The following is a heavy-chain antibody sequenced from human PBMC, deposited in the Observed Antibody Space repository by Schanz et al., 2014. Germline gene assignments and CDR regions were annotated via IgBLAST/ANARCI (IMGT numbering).Heavy chain of an antibody. V-gene: IGHV4-34*01. CDR1: GGSFSGYY. J-gene: IGHJ4*02. D-gene: IGHD1-1*01. CDR3: ARMYINLSQLSAFHYFDN. Sequence: QVQLRQWGAGLLRPSETLSLTCAVYGGSFSGYYWTWIRQPPGKRLEWIGEISHSGDTNFNPSLKSRVTISVDTSKSQFSLRMNSLTAADTASYYCARMYINLSQLSAFHYFDNWGPGTLVTVSS. CDR2: ISHSGDT.